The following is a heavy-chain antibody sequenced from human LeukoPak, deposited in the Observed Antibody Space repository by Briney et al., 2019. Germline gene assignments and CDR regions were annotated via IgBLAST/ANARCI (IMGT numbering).Heavy chain of an antibody. Sequence: ASVKVSCKASGYTFTSYGISWVRQAPGQGLEWMGCISAYNGNTNYAQKLQGRVTMTRDMSTSTVYMELSSLRSEDTAVYYCARGPYSSGHAFDIWGQGTMVTVSS. D-gene: IGHD6-19*01. CDR2: ISAYNGNT. CDR3: ARGPYSSGHAFDI. CDR1: GYTFTSYG. V-gene: IGHV1-18*01. J-gene: IGHJ3*02.